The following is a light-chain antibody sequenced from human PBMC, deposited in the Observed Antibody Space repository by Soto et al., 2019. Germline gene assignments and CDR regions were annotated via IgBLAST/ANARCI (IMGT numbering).Light chain of an antibody. CDR2: AIS. Sequence: DIVMTQSPATLSVSPGDRATLSCRASQSVNSNYLAWYQQKPGQAPRLLIYAISNMASDIPDRFSGSGSGTEFTLAISSLQPDDFATYYCQQHGQWSLTFGQGTRLEIK. J-gene: IGKJ5*01. CDR3: QQHGQWSLT. CDR1: QSVNSN. V-gene: IGKV3D-15*01.